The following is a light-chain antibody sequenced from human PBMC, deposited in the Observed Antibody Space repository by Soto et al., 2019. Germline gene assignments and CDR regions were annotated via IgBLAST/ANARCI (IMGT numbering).Light chain of an antibody. CDR2: EVS. CDR1: SSDVGGYSY. V-gene: IGLV2-14*01. Sequence: QSVLTQPASVSGSPGQSITISCTGTSSDVGGYSYVSWYQQHPGITPKLMIYEVSNRPSGVSHRFSGSKSGNTASLTISGLQTEDESDYYCSSFSSITREVFGGGTKVTVL. J-gene: IGLJ2*01. CDR3: SSFSSITREV.